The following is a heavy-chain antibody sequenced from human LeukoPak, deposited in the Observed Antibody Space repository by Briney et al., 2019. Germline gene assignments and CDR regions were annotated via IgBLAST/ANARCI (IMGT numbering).Heavy chain of an antibody. J-gene: IGHJ6*03. CDR3: ARNNRFYYDILTGYSAYMDV. V-gene: IGHV1-18*01. D-gene: IGHD3-9*01. CDR2: ISAYNGNT. Sequence: ASVKVSCKASGYTFTSYGISWVRQAPGQGLEWMGWISAYNGNTNYAQKLQGRVTMTTDTSASTAYMELRSLRSDDTAVYYCARNNRFYYDILTGYSAYMDVWGKGTTVTVSS. CDR1: GYTFTSYG.